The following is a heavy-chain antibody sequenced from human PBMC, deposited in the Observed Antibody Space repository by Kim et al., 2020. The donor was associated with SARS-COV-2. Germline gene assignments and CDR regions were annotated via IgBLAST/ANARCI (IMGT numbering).Heavy chain of an antibody. CDR2: IYPGDSDT. Sequence: GESLKISCKGSGYSFTSYWIGWVRQMPGKGLEWMGIIYPGDSDTRYSPSFQGQVTISADKSISTAYLQWSSLKASDAAMYYWARQRWDYYGSGYYYYGMDVWGQGTTVTVSS. CDR1: GYSFTSYW. J-gene: IGHJ6*02. V-gene: IGHV5-51*01. D-gene: IGHD3-10*01. CDR3: ARQRWDYYGSGYYYYGMDV.